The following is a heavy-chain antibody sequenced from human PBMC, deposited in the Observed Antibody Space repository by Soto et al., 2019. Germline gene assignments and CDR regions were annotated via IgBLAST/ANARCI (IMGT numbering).Heavy chain of an antibody. J-gene: IGHJ6*02. CDR2: IIPIFGTA. V-gene: IGHV1-69*13. D-gene: IGHD2-21*01. CDR3: ARGVHRHYYYYGMDV. CDR1: GGTFSSYA. Sequence: SVKVSCKASGGTFSSYAISWVRQAPGQGLEWMGGIIPIFGTANYAQKFQGRVTTTADESTSTAYMELSSLRSEDTAVYYCARGVHRHYYYYGMDVWGQGTTVTVSS.